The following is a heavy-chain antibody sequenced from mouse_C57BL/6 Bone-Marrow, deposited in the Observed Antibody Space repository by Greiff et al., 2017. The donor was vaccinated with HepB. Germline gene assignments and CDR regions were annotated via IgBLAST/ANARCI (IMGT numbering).Heavy chain of an antibody. CDR1: GYTFTSYW. Sequence: VQLKQPGAELVKPGASVKMSCKASGYTFTSYWITWVKQRPGQGLEWIGDIYPGSGSTNYNEKFKSKATLTVDTSSSTAYMQLSSLTSEDSAVYYCARLDYSNSYYYAMDYWGQGTSVTVSS. J-gene: IGHJ4*01. CDR2: IYPGSGST. D-gene: IGHD2-5*01. V-gene: IGHV1-55*01. CDR3: ARLDYSNSYYYAMDY.